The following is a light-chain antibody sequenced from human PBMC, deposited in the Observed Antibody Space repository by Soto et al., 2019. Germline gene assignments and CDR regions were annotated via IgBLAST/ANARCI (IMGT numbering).Light chain of an antibody. V-gene: IGKV4-1*01. CDR1: QSVLYRSNGRNY. CDR3: QQYLTTPFT. Sequence: DIVITQSPDSLAVSLGERATIHCRSSQSVLYRSNGRNYLAWCQQKPGQPPEVLFYWASTRESGVPDRFSGGGSGTDFTLTISSLQAEDVALYFCQQYLTTPFTFGQGTRLEIK. J-gene: IGKJ2*01. CDR2: WAS.